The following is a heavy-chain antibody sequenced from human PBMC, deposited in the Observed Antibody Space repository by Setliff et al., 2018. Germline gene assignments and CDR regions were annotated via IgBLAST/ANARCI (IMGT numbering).Heavy chain of an antibody. CDR1: GYTFTSYG. CDR2: ISAXXXXX. V-gene: IGHV1-18*01. Sequence: GASVKVSCKASGYTFTSYGISWVRQAPGQGLEWMGWISAXXXXXXXXXXLXXXXXMTTDTSTSTAYMELRSLRSDDTAVYYCARASGWYYFDYWGQGTLVTVSS. D-gene: IGHD6-19*01. J-gene: IGHJ4*02. CDR3: ARASGWYYFDY.